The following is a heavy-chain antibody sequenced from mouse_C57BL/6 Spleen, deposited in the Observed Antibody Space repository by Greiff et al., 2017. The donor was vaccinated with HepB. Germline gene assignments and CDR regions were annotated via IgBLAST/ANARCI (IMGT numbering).Heavy chain of an antibody. CDR1: GYSITSGYY. CDR2: ISYDGSN. CDR3: ARAGHYYGGTYYFDY. V-gene: IGHV3-6*01. D-gene: IGHD1-2*01. J-gene: IGHJ2*01. Sequence: EVKLQESGPGLVKPSQSLSLTCSVTGYSITSGYYWNWIRQFPGNKLEWMCYISYDGSNNYNPSLKNRISITRDTSKNQFFLKLNSVTTEDTATYYCARAGHYYGGTYYFDYWGQGTTLTVSS.